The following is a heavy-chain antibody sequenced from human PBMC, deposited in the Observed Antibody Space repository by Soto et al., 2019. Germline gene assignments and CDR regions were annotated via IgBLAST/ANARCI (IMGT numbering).Heavy chain of an antibody. CDR1: GYSFTSYW. CDR2: IYSGDSDT. D-gene: IGHD5-12*01. J-gene: IGHJ6*02. Sequence: GESPKLSCKGSGYSFTSYWIGWVRQMPGKGLEWMGIIYSGDSDTRYSPSFQGQVTISSDKSISTPYLQWSSLKASDSAMYYCARQPDIVATITSYYYGMDVWGQGTTVTVSS. CDR3: ARQPDIVATITSYYYGMDV. V-gene: IGHV5-51*01.